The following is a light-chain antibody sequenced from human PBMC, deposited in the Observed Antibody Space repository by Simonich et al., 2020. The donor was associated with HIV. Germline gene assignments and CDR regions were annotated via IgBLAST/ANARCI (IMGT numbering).Light chain of an antibody. Sequence: EIVMTQSPATLSVSPGERATLACRASPSVISNFAWYQQKPGQAPRLLIYGASTRATGIPARLSGSGSGTEFTLTISSMQSEDFAVYYCQQYNDWPRTFGQGTKVEI. V-gene: IGKV3-15*01. J-gene: IGKJ1*01. CDR1: PSVISN. CDR2: GAS. CDR3: QQYNDWPRT.